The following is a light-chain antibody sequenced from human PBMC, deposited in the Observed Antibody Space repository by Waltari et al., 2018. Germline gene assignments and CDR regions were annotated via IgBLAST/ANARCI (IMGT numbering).Light chain of an antibody. CDR3: QHYENWPYT. Sequence: EIVMTQSPATLSVSPGERATLSCRASQSVSNSLAWYQQKPGQAPRLLIYGASTRATGIPARFSGSGSGTEFTLTINRLESEDFAVYYCQHYENWPYTFGQGTKLEI. V-gene: IGKV3-15*01. CDR2: GAS. CDR1: QSVSNS. J-gene: IGKJ2*01.